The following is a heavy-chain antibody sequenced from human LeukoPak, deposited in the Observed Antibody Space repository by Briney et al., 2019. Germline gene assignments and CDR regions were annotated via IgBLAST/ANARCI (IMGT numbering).Heavy chain of an antibody. CDR3: AADNEGLREIDY. V-gene: IGHV1-24*01. Sequence: ASVKVSCKVSGYTLTELSMHWVRQAPGRGLEWMGGFDPEGGETIYAHKFQGRVTMTEDTSTDTAYMELSSLRSEDTAVYYCAADNEGLREIDYWGQGTLVTVSS. CDR2: FDPEGGET. J-gene: IGHJ4*02. CDR1: GYTLTELS. D-gene: IGHD5-24*01.